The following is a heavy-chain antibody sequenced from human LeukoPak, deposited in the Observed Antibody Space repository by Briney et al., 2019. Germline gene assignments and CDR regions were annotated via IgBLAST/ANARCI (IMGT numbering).Heavy chain of an antibody. J-gene: IGHJ4*02. CDR3: AKDPEEHIVVVTAMSFDY. CDR1: GFTFSSYS. Sequence: PGGSPRLSCAASGFTFSSYSMNWVRQAPGKGLEWVAFIRYDGSNKYYADSVKGRFTISRDNSKNTLYLQMNSLRAEDTAVYYCAKDPEEHIVVVTAMSFDYWGQGTLVTVSS. D-gene: IGHD2-21*02. CDR2: IRYDGSNK. V-gene: IGHV3-30*02.